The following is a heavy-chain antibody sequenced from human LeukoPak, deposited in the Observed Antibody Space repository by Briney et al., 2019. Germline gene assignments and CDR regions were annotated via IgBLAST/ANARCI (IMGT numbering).Heavy chain of an antibody. CDR1: GYTFTSYD. D-gene: IGHD3-16*01. CDR2: INPNSGGT. CDR3: ARDPTFGGFGGWFDP. J-gene: IGHJ5*02. V-gene: IGHV1-2*02. Sequence: ASVKVSCKASGYTFTSYDINWVRQATGQGLEWMGWINPNSGGTNYAQKFQGRVTMTRDTSISTAYMELSRLRSDDTAVYYCARDPTFGGFGGWFDPWGQGTLVTVSS.